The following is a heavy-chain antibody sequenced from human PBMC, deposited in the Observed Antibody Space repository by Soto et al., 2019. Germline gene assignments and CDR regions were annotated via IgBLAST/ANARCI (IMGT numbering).Heavy chain of an antibody. J-gene: IGHJ4*02. D-gene: IGHD2-21*02. CDR3: ARLSFGDQGNY. CDR2: IFHSGTT. CDR1: GDSMSGYY. Sequence: QVQLQESGPGLVKPSETLSLTCTVSGDSMSGYYWSWIRQSPGRRLEWIGYIFHSGTTNYNPSLRSRLLMSVDASKNQFSLRVTSVTAADTAIYYCARLSFGDQGNYWGQGTLVTVSS. V-gene: IGHV4-59*01.